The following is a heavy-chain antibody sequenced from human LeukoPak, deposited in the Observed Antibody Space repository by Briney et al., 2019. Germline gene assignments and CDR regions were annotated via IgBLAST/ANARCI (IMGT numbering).Heavy chain of an antibody. CDR3: ARGPMVRGVTHNWFDP. D-gene: IGHD3-10*01. Sequence: SETLSLTCTISGGSVSDYYWSWIRQSPGKGLEWISYIYYTGSTTYNPSLKSRVTMSADTSKNQFSLNLNSVTAADTAVYYCARGPMVRGVTHNWFDPWGQGTLVTVSS. CDR2: IYYTGST. V-gene: IGHV4-59*02. J-gene: IGHJ5*02. CDR1: GGSVSDYY.